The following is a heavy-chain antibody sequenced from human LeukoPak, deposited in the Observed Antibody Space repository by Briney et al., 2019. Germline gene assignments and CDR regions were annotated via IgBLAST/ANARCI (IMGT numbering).Heavy chain of an antibody. J-gene: IGHJ4*02. CDR3: ARDRVVGSMEGLDY. CDR1: GGAISNFH. D-gene: IGHD1-26*01. V-gene: IGHV4-59*01. CDR2: VYYSGTT. Sequence: SETLSLTCSVSGGAISNFHWTWIRQAPGKGLEWIGYVYYSGTTNYNPSLESRVTISVDTSKNQFSLKLSSVTAADTAVYFCARDRVVGSMEGLDYWGQGALVSVSS.